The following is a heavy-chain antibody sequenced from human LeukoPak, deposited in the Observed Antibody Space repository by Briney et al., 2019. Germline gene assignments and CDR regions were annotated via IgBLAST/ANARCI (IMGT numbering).Heavy chain of an antibody. J-gene: IGHJ4*02. D-gene: IGHD6-19*01. V-gene: IGHV5-51*04. CDR3: ARLYEMAVVGTHVDY. Sequence: ETLKISCKDSGYSFTIYWIGWVRQIPGKGLEWVGIISPVESATRYSPSFQGQLTISADKPISTAYLQWSSLKASDTAMYYCARLYEMAVVGTHVDYWGQGTLVTVSS. CDR1: GYSFTIYW. CDR2: ISPVESAT.